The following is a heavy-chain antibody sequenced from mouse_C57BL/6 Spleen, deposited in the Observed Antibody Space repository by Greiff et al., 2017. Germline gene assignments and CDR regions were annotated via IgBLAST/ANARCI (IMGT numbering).Heavy chain of an antibody. J-gene: IGHJ1*03. D-gene: IGHD1-1*01. CDR3: ARNYYGSSWYFDV. CDR2: IYPSDSAT. CDR1: GYTFTSYW. Sequence: VQLQQPGAELVRPGSSVKLSCKASGYTFTSYWMDWVKQRPGQGLEWIGNIYPSDSATHYNQKFKDKATLTVDKSSSTAYMQLSSLTSEDSAVYYCARNYYGSSWYFDVWGTGTTVTVSS. V-gene: IGHV1-61*01.